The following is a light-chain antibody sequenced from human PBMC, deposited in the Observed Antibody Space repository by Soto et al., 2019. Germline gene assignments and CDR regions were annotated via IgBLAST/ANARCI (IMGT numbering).Light chain of an antibody. Sequence: DIQMAQSPSSLSASIGDKITITCRASQNINFYLNWYQHKPGKAPKLLIYAASSLQSEVPSRFNGSGFGTDFTLTISSLQPEDFATYYCQQSSSTPRTFGQGTKLEIK. CDR2: AAS. CDR3: QQSSSTPRT. J-gene: IGKJ2*01. V-gene: IGKV1-39*01. CDR1: QNINFY.